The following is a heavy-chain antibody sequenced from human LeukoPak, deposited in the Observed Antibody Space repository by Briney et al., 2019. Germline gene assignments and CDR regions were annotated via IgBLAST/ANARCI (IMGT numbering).Heavy chain of an antibody. J-gene: IGHJ4*02. CDR2: FDPEDGET. D-gene: IGHD3-10*01. Sequence: GASVKVSCKVSGYTLTELSMHWVRQAPGKGLEWMGGFDPEDGETIYAQKFQGRVTMTEDTSTDTAYMELSSLRSEDTAVYYCATRAGGGFGELLGPFDYWGQGTLVTVSS. CDR1: GYTLTELS. CDR3: ATRAGGGFGELLGPFDY. V-gene: IGHV1-24*01.